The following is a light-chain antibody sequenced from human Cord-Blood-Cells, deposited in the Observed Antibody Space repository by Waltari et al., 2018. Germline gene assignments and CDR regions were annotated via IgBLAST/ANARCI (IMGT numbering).Light chain of an antibody. CDR2: AAS. J-gene: IGKJ3*01. CDR3: QQSYSTPLVT. CDR1: QSISSY. V-gene: IGKV1-39*01. Sequence: DIQMTQSPSSLSASVGDRVTITCRASQSISSYLNWYQQKPGKAPKLLIYAASSLQSGVPSRFCGSGSGTDFTLTISSLQPEDFATYYCQQSYSTPLVTFGPGTKVDIK.